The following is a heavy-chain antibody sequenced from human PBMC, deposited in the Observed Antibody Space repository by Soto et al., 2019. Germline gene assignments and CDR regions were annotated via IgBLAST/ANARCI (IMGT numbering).Heavy chain of an antibody. CDR2: IYYSGST. Sequence: QLQLQESGPGLVKPSETLSLTCTVSGGSISSSSYYWGWIRQPPGKGLEWIGSIYYSGSTYYNPSLKSRVTISVDTSKNQFSLKLSSVTAADTAVYYCASSGGWFGELSFDYWGQGTLVTVSS. D-gene: IGHD3-10*01. V-gene: IGHV4-39*01. CDR3: ASSGGWFGELSFDY. CDR1: GGSISSSSYY. J-gene: IGHJ4*02.